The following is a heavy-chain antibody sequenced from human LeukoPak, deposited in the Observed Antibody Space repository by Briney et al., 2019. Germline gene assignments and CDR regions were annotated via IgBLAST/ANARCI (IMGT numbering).Heavy chain of an antibody. CDR2: IYHSGST. CDR1: GGSISSSNW. V-gene: IGHV4-4*02. D-gene: IGHD3-10*01. CDR3: ARDNSPDSFFYGSGSEPYMDV. Sequence: SETLSLTCAVSGGSISSSNWWSWVRQPPGKGLEWIGEIYHSGSTNYNPSLKSRVTISVDKSKNQFSLKLSSVTAADTAVYYCARDNSPDSFFYGSGSEPYMDVWGKGTTVTISS. J-gene: IGHJ6*03.